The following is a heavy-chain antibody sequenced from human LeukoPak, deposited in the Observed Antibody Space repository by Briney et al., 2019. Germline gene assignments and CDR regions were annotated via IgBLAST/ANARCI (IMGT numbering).Heavy chain of an antibody. CDR2: IYYSGTT. V-gene: IGHV4-39*01. CDR1: GLSISGSSYY. J-gene: IGHJ4*02. Sequence: SETLSLTCAVSGLSISGSSYYWDWIRPPPGKGREWIGSIYYSGTTFYTPSLKSRVTTSVHTSKNQFSLKLTSVTAADTAVYYCATLTGYYPDYWGQGILVTVSS. CDR3: ATLTGYYPDY. D-gene: IGHD3-9*01.